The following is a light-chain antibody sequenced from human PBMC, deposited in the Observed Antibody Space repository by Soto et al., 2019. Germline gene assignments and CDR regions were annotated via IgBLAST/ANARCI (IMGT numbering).Light chain of an antibody. V-gene: IGKV3-20*01. J-gene: IGKJ1*01. CDR1: QSVSSNY. CDR3: QQYGSSPRT. CDR2: GAS. Sequence: VVLTQSPATLCLSPGQRATLSCRASQSVSSNYLAWYQQKPGQAPRLLISGASSRATGIPDRFTGSGSGTDFTLTISRLEPEDFAVYYCQQYGSSPRTFGQGTKVDIK.